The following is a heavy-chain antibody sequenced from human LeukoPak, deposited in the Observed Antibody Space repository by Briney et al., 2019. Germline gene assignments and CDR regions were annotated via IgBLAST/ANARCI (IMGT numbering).Heavy chain of an antibody. CDR3: AKATYDFWSGYYGE. D-gene: IGHD3-3*01. J-gene: IGHJ4*02. CDR2: ISWNSGSI. CDR1: GFTFSSYW. V-gene: IGHV3-9*01. Sequence: GGSLRLSCAASGFTFSSYWMNWVRRAPGKGLEWVSGISWNSGSIGYADSVKGRFTISRDNAKNSLYLQMNSLRAEDTALYYCAKATYDFWSGYYGEWGQGTLVTVSS.